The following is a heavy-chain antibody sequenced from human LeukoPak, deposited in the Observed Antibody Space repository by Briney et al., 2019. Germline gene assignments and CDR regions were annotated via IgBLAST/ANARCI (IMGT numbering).Heavy chain of an antibody. CDR1: GFNFNNYC. V-gene: IGHV3-74*01. J-gene: IGHJ6*03. Sequence: GGSLRLSCAASGFNFNNYCLFWVRQAPGKGLVWVARINTNGGGINYAADVKGRFTIYRENAKNTLYLQMNSLRGEDKAVYYCARGAITPHYYYYYMDVWGKGTTVTVSS. D-gene: IGHD1-14*01. CDR3: ARGAITPHYYYYYMDV. CDR2: INTNGGGI.